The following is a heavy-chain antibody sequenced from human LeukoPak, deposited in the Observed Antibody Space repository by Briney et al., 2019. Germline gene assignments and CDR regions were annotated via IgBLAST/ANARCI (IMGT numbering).Heavy chain of an antibody. CDR2: IYYSGST. Sequence: SETLSLTCTVSGGSISSGGYYWSWIRQHPGKGLEWIGYIYYSGSTYYNPSLKSRVTISVDTSKNQFSLKLSSVTAADTAVYYCARALVYYDSSLSVVFDYWGQGTLVTVSS. D-gene: IGHD3-22*01. J-gene: IGHJ4*02. V-gene: IGHV4-31*03. CDR1: GGSISSGGYY. CDR3: ARALVYYDSSLSVVFDY.